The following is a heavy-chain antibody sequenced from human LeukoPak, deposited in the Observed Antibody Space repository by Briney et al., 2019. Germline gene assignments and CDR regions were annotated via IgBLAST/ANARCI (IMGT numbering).Heavy chain of an antibody. V-gene: IGHV1-69*13. D-gene: IGHD6-13*01. CDR1: GGTFSSYA. Sequence: ASVKVSCKASGGTFSSYAISWVRQAPGQGLEWMGGIIPIFGTANYAQKFQGRVTITADESTSTAYMELSSLRSEDTAVYYCARSDRGGSSWYEAYNRFDPWGQGTLVTVSS. CDR3: ARSDRGGSSWYEAYNRFDP. J-gene: IGHJ5*02. CDR2: IIPIFGTA.